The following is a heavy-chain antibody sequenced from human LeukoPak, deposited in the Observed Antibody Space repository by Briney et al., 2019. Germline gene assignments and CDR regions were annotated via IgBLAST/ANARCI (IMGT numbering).Heavy chain of an antibody. CDR1: GYTLTELS. V-gene: IGHV1-24*01. CDR2: FDPEDGET. D-gene: IGHD1-26*01. J-gene: IGHJ2*01. CDR3: ATGVGATPHWYFDL. Sequence: SVKVSCKVSGYTLTELSMHWVRQAPGKGLEWMGGFDPEDGETIYAQKFQGRVTMTEDTSTDTAYMELSSLRSEDTAVYYCATGVGATPHWYFDLWGRGTLVTVSS.